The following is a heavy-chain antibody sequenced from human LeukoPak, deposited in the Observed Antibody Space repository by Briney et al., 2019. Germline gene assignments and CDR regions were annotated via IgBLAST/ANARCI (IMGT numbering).Heavy chain of an antibody. V-gene: IGHV4-4*07. J-gene: IGHJ6*03. CDR1: GGSISSYY. D-gene: IGHD3-3*01. Sequence: SETLSLTCTVSGGSISSYYWSWIRQPAGKGLEWIGRIYTSGSTNYNPSLKSRVTMSVDTSKNQFSLKLSSVTAADTAVYYCARDKTVGFLEWSYYYMDVWGKGTTVTVSS. CDR2: IYTSGST. CDR3: ARDKTVGFLEWSYYYMDV.